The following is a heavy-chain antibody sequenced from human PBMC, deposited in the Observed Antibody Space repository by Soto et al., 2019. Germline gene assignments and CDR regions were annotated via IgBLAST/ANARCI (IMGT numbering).Heavy chain of an antibody. CDR1: GFTFRSYV. D-gene: IGHD3-16*01. V-gene: IGHV3-30*19. J-gene: IGHJ1*01. CDR3: ARWGTTGGLDV. Sequence: VQLVESGGGVVQPGTSQRVSCVGSGFTFRSYVIHWVRQAPGKGLEWVALTSYNGSDKYYGDSVRGRFTISRDNSRNTVDLQMDSLRLEDTALYYCARWGTTGGLDVWGQGTLVSVSS. CDR2: TSYNGSDK.